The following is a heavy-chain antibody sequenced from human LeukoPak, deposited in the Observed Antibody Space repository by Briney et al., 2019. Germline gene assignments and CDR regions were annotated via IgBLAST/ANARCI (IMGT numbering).Heavy chain of an antibody. D-gene: IGHD1-26*01. CDR3: ASLGSGSYYFGAPWYFDY. Sequence: GGSLRLSCAASGFTFSSCWMNWVRQAPGKGLEWVANIKQDGSEKYYVDSVKGRFTISRDNAKNSLYLQMNSLRAEDTAVYYCASLGSGSYYFGAPWYFDYWGQGTLATVSS. CDR2: IKQDGSEK. J-gene: IGHJ4*02. CDR1: GFTFSSCW. V-gene: IGHV3-7*01.